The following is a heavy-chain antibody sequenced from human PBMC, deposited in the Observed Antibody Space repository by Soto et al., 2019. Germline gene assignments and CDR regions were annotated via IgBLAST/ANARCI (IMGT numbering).Heavy chain of an antibody. CDR2: IIPIFGTA. CDR3: ARERLGLILYGYCSGGIADMDV. D-gene: IGHD2-15*01. V-gene: IGHV1-69*13. Sequence: ASVKVSCKASGGTFSSYAISWVRQAPGQGLEWMGGIIPIFGTANYAQKFQGRVTITADESTSTAYMELSSLRSEDTAVYYCARERLGLILYGYCSGGIADMDVWGKGTTVTVSS. CDR1: GGTFSSYA. J-gene: IGHJ6*03.